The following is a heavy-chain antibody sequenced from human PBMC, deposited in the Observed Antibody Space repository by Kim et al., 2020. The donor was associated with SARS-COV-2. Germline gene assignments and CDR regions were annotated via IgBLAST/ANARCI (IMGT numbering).Heavy chain of an antibody. D-gene: IGHD3-10*01. Sequence: GGSLRLSCAASGFTFSSYGMHWVRQAPGKGLEWVAVIWYDGSNKYYADSVKGRFTISRDNSKNTLYLQMNSLRAEDTAVYYCAREWMATMVSRGMDVWGQGTTVTVYS. CDR3: AREWMATMVSRGMDV. J-gene: IGHJ6*02. V-gene: IGHV3-33*01. CDR2: IWYDGSNK. CDR1: GFTFSSYG.